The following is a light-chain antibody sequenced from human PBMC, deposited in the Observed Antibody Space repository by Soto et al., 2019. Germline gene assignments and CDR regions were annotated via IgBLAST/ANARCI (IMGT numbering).Light chain of an antibody. Sequence: EIVLTQSPGTLSLSPGERATLNCRASQSVSNTFLAWYRHKPGQAPTLLIYDASSRATGIPARFSGSGSGTDFTLTISRLEPEDFAVYYCQQYGTSPYTFGQGTKLEIK. CDR2: DAS. J-gene: IGKJ2*01. CDR1: QSVSNTF. V-gene: IGKV3-20*01. CDR3: QQYGTSPYT.